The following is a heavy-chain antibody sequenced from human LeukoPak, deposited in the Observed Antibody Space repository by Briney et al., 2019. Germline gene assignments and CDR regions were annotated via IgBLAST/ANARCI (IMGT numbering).Heavy chain of an antibody. CDR2: INPNSGGT. J-gene: IGHJ4*02. D-gene: IGHD3-10*01. V-gene: IGHV1-2*02. CDR1: GYTFTGYY. CDR3: ARDSRVTNGDY. Sequence: GASVKVSCKASGYTFTGYYMHWVRQAPGQGLEWMGFINPNSGGTSYAQKFQGRVTMTRDTSITTANMELSRLTSDDTAVYYCARDSRVTNGDYWGQGTLVTVSS.